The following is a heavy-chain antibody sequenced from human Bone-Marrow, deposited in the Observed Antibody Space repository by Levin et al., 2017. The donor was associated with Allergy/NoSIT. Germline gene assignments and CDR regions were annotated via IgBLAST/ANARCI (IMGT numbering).Heavy chain of an antibody. D-gene: IGHD6-13*01. CDR1: GFAFSRFE. V-gene: IGHV3-48*03. Sequence: LAGGSLRLSCEASGFAFSRFEMSWVRQAPGKGLEWISYIIGSGTVMLYADSVKGRFIISRDNAKNSLYLHLNSLRGEDTAVYYCARAPIAGPSRAEYFQHWGQGTLVTVSS. CDR2: IIGSGTVM. J-gene: IGHJ1*01. CDR3: ARAPIAGPSRAEYFQH.